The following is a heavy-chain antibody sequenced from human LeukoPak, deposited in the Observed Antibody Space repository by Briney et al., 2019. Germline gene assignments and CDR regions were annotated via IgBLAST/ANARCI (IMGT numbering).Heavy chain of an antibody. CDR2: IIPMFGAT. D-gene: IGHD4-11*01. V-gene: IGHV1-69*05. CDR1: GGILSSYG. J-gene: IGHJ4*02. CDR3: ARGSYSDYIFDY. Sequence: SVKVSCKASGGILSSYGINWVRQAPGQGLEWMGRIIPMFGATNYAQKFQGRVTVTTDESTSTAYMELSSLRSEDTAVYYCARGSYSDYIFDYWGQGTLVTVSS.